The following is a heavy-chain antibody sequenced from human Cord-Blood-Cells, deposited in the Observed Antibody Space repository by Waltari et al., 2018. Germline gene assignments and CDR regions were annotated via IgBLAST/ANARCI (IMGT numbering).Heavy chain of an antibody. D-gene: IGHD4-17*01. J-gene: IGHJ4*02. Sequence: EVQLVESGGGLIQPGGSLRLSCAASGFTVSSHYMSWVRQAPGKGLEGVSVIYSGGSTYYADSVKGRFTISRDNSKNTLYLQMNSLRAEDTAVYYCARVPPDYGGNSYYFDYWGQGTLVTVSS. CDR1: GFTVSSHY. CDR2: IYSGGST. CDR3: ARVPPDYGGNSYYFDY. V-gene: IGHV3-53*01.